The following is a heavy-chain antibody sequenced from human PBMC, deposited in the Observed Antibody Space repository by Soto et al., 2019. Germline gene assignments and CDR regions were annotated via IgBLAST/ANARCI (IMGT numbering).Heavy chain of an antibody. V-gene: IGHV1-58*01. Sequence: SVKVSCKASGFTFTSSAVQWVRQARGQRLEWIGWIVVGSGNTNYAQKFQERVTITRDMSTSTAYMELSSLRSEDTAVYYCAADLSVTGTLYYYYGMDVWGQGTTVTVSS. CDR2: IVVGSGNT. CDR3: AADLSVTGTLYYYYGMDV. D-gene: IGHD6-19*01. J-gene: IGHJ6*02. CDR1: GFTFTSSA.